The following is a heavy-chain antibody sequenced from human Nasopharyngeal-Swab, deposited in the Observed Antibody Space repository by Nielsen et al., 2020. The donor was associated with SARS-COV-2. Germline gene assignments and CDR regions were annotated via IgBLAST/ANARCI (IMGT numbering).Heavy chain of an antibody. CDR2: ISGSGTYV. J-gene: IGHJ6*03. CDR3: ARIAGRGSIYYYYMDV. Sequence: GGSLRLSCAGSGFSFNSYSMSWVRQVPGEGLEWVSSISGSGTYVYYADSVKGRFTISKDSAKNSLYLQMNSLRAEDTAVYFCARIAGRGSIYYYYMDVWGTGTTVTVSS. CDR1: GFSFNSYS. V-gene: IGHV3-21*01. D-gene: IGHD1-26*01.